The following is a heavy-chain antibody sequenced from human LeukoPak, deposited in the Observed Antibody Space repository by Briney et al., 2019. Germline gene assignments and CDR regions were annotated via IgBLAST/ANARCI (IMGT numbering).Heavy chain of an antibody. J-gene: IGHJ5*02. D-gene: IGHD4-17*01. V-gene: IGHV3-33*06. Sequence: PGRSLRLSCAASGFTFSSYGMHWVRQAPGKGLEWVAVIWYDGSNKYYADSVKGRFTISRDNSKNTLFLQVNSLRDDDTAVYYCAKGSYGDYGWFDPWGQGTLVTV. CDR2: IWYDGSNK. CDR1: GFTFSSYG. CDR3: AKGSYGDYGWFDP.